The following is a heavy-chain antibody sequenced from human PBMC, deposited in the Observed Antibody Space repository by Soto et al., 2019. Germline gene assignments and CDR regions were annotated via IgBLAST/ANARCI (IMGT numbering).Heavy chain of an antibody. J-gene: IGHJ3*02. CDR2: IYDSGST. CDR1: GGSIISYY. CDR3: ARVWGGAFDI. Sequence: SETLSLTCTVSGGSIISYYWSWIRQPPGKGLEWIGYIYDSGSTSYNPSLKSRVTISVDTSKNQFSLKLSSVTAADTAVYYCARVWGGAFDIWGQGTMVTVSS. D-gene: IGHD3-10*01. V-gene: IGHV4-59*01.